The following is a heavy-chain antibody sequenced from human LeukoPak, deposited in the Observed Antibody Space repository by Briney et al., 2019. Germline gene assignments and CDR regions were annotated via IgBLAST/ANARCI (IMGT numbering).Heavy chain of an antibody. D-gene: IGHD2-2*01. CDR2: MNPNSGNT. V-gene: IGHV1-8*03. Sequence: ASVKVSCKASGYTFTSYDINWVRQATGQGLEWMGWMNPNSGNTGYAQKFQGRVTITRNTSISTAYMELSSLRSEDTAVYYCARAVFTCSSTSCYNDYYYYMDVWGKGTTVTVSS. CDR3: ARAVFTCSSTSCYNDYYYYMDV. CDR1: GYTFTSYD. J-gene: IGHJ6*03.